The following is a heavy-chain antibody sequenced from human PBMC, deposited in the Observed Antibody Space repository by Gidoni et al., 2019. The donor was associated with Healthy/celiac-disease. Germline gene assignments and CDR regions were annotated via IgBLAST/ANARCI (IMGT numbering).Heavy chain of an antibody. J-gene: IGHJ3*02. D-gene: IGHD3-22*01. Sequence: QVQLQESGPGLVKPSQTLSLPCPVSGGSIRSVRYYWSGIRQHPGTGLEWIGYIYYSGSTYYNPFLKSRVTISVDTSKNQFSLKLSSVTAADTAVYYCAREVTMIVVESGGLNAFDIWGQGTMVTVSS. V-gene: IGHV4-31*03. CDR3: AREVTMIVVESGGLNAFDI. CDR1: GGSIRSVRYY. CDR2: IYYSGST.